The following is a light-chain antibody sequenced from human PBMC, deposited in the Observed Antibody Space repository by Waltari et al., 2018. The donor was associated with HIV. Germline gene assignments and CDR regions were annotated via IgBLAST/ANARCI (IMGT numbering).Light chain of an antibody. CDR3: QQYNNWPPAT. Sequence: ETVMTQSPATLSLSPGERATLSCRASQSVSNNLAWYQHKPGQAPRLLIFGASTRATGVPARFSGSGSGTEFTLTITGLQSEDFAIYFCQQYNNWPPATFGQGTKLEI. CDR2: GAS. V-gene: IGKV3-15*01. J-gene: IGKJ2*01. CDR1: QSVSNN.